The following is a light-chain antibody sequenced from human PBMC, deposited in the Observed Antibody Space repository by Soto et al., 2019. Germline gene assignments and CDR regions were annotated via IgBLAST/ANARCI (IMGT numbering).Light chain of an antibody. CDR1: SSDVGGFNS. CDR2: DVV. Sequence: SVLTQPASVSGSPGQSITISCTGTSSDVGGFNSVSWYQLRPGTAPKLILYDVVDRPSGVSYRFSGSKSGNTASLTISGLQAADEADYFCSSYTSTTTNVFGSGTKVTVL. J-gene: IGLJ1*01. V-gene: IGLV2-14*03. CDR3: SSYTSTTTNV.